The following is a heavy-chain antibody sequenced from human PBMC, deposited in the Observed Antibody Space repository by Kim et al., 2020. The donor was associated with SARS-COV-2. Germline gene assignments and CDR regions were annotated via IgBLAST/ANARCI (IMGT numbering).Heavy chain of an antibody. Sequence: ASVKVSCKASGYTFTGYYMHWVRQAPGQGLEWMGWINPNSGGTNYAQKFQGWVTMTRDTSISTAYMELSRLRSDDTAVYYCAREAERGDIVVVGGYGMDVWGQGTTVTVSS. J-gene: IGHJ6*02. V-gene: IGHV1-2*04. D-gene: IGHD2-15*01. CDR1: GYTFTGYY. CDR3: AREAERGDIVVVGGYGMDV. CDR2: INPNSGGT.